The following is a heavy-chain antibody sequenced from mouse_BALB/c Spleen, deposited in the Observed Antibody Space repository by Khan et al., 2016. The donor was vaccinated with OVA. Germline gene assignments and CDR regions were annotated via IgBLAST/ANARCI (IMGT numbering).Heavy chain of an antibody. Sequence: EVELVESGGDFVRPGGSLKLFCAASGFTFSTYGMSWVRQTPDKRLVWVATINTGGAYTYYPDSVKGRFTIPRDNAKNTLYLQLSSLKSEDTAIYYCARLAYYYNSEGFAYWGRGTLVTVSA. CDR2: INTGGAYT. J-gene: IGHJ3*01. CDR1: GFTFSTYG. CDR3: ARLAYYYNSEGFAY. V-gene: IGHV5-6*01. D-gene: IGHD1-1*01.